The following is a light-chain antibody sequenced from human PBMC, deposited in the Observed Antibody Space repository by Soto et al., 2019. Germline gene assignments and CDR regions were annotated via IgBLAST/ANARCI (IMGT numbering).Light chain of an antibody. Sequence: VLTQSPATLSLSPGERATLSCRASQSVSSYLAWYQQKPGQAPGLLIYDASNRATGIPARFSGSGSGTDFTLTISSLEPEDFAIYYCQQRQYWPPITFGQGTRLEIK. V-gene: IGKV3-11*01. CDR1: QSVSSY. CDR3: QQRQYWPPIT. CDR2: DAS. J-gene: IGKJ5*01.